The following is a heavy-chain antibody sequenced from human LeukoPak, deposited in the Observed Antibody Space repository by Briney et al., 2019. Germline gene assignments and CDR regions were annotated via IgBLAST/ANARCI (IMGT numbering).Heavy chain of an antibody. CDR3: VADPYYDASGHPRWFDP. J-gene: IGHJ5*02. Sequence: GTPVKVSCKASGFTFPSSAMQWVRQARGQRLEWIGWIVVGSDNTNYAQKFQERFTITRDMSTSTAYMELSSLRSDDTAVYYCVADPYYDASGHPRWFDPWGQGTLVTVSS. CDR1: GFTFPSSA. V-gene: IGHV1-58*02. CDR2: IVVGSDNT. D-gene: IGHD3-22*01.